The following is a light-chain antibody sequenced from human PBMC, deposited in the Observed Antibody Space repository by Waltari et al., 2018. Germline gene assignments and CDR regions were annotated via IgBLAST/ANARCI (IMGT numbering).Light chain of an antibody. CDR3: QSYDTSLTVV. CDR2: GST. V-gene: IGLV1-40*01. CDR1: GSNIGAGYD. J-gene: IGLJ3*02. Sequence: QSVLTQPPSVSGAPGQTVTISCTGSGSNIGAGYDVHWYQQVPRAAPKLPIYGSTSRPLGVPYRFFGSTSGTAASLAITGLQAEDEAVYYCQSYDTSLTVVFGGGTKLTVL.